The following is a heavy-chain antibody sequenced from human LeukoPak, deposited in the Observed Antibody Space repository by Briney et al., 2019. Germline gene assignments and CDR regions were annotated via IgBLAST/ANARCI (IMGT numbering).Heavy chain of an antibody. CDR1: GFTFSNYG. CDR3: ARSNPQYSRYSTSCLDN. V-gene: IGHV3-33*01. CDR2: IWYDGTNK. Sequence: GGSLRLSCAASGFTFSNYGMHWVRQAPGKGLEWVAVIWYDGTNKYYGDSVKGRFTISRDNPRNTLYLQMNSLRSEDTAVFYCARSNPQYSRYSTSCLDNWGQGALVTVSS. J-gene: IGHJ4*02. D-gene: IGHD6-13*01.